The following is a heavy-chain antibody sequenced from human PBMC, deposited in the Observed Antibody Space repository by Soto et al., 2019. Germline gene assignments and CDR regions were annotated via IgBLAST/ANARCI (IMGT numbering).Heavy chain of an antibody. Sequence: PGGSLRLSCAASGFTFSSYGMHWVRQAPGKGLEWVAVISYYGSNKYYADSVKGRFTISRDNSKNTLYLQMNSLRAEDTAVYYCAKDVLRFLEWLAFYGMDVWGQGTTVTVSS. V-gene: IGHV3-30*18. CDR2: ISYYGSNK. D-gene: IGHD3-3*01. CDR1: GFTFSSYG. J-gene: IGHJ6*02. CDR3: AKDVLRFLEWLAFYGMDV.